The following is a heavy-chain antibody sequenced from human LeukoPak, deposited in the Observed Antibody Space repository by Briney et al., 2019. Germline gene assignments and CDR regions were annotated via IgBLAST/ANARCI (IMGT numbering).Heavy chain of an antibody. Sequence: SETLSLTCTVSGGSLSSYYWSWIRQPPGKGLEWIGYIYYSGSTNYNPSLKSRVTISVDTSKNQFSLKLSSVTAADTAVYYCASCLPGEGIDPWGQGTLVTVSS. CDR2: IYYSGST. J-gene: IGHJ5*02. CDR1: GGSLSSYY. CDR3: ASCLPGEGIDP. V-gene: IGHV4-59*08. D-gene: IGHD3-16*01.